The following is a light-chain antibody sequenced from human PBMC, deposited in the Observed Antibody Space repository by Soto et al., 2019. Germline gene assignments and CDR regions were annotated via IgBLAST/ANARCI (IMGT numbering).Light chain of an antibody. CDR3: CSYATTSTYV. J-gene: IGLJ1*01. Sequence: QSALTQPASVSGSPGQSITISCTGTSSDVGNYNLVSWYQHHPGKAPKLMIYDGSKRPSGVSNRFSGSKSGNTASLTISGLQAEDESDYYCCSYATTSTYVFGTGTKVTVL. CDR1: SSDVGNYNL. V-gene: IGLV2-23*01. CDR2: DGS.